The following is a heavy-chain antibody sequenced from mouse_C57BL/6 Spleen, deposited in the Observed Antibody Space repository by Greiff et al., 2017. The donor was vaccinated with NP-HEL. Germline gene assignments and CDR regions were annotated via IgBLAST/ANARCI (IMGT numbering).Heavy chain of an antibody. V-gene: IGHV1-7*01. J-gene: IGHJ4*01. D-gene: IGHD2-5*01. CDR3: ARSGAYYSNYDAMDY. Sequence: QVQLQQSGAELAKPGASVKLSCKASGYTFTSYWMHWVKQRPGQGLEWIGYINPSSGYTKYNQKFKDKATLTAEKSSSTAYMQLSSLTYEYSAVYYCARSGAYYSNYDAMDYWGQGTSVTVSS. CDR1: GYTFTSYW. CDR2: INPSSGYT.